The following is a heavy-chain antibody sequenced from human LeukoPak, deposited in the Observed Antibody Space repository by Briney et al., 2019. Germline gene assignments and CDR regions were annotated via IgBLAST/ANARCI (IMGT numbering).Heavy chain of an antibody. J-gene: IGHJ6*02. CDR3: ARAPSRITIFGVVIPTSYGMDV. V-gene: IGHV4-34*01. D-gene: IGHD3-3*01. CDR1: GGSFSDYY. CDR2: INHSGST. Sequence: SETLSLTCAVYGGSFSDYYWSWIRQPPGKGLEWIGEINHSGSTNYNPSLKSRVTISVDTSKNQFSLKLSSVTAADTAVYYCARAPSRITIFGVVIPTSYGMDVWGQGTTVTVSS.